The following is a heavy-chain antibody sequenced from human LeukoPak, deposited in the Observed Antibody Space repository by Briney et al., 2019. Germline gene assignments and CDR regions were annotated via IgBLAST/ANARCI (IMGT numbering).Heavy chain of an antibody. J-gene: IGHJ4*02. CDR1: GGTFSSYA. CDR2: IIPIFGTA. D-gene: IGHD2-15*01. CDR3: AREIADCSGGSCHSSSFDY. Sequence: SVKVSCKASGGTFSSYAISWVRQAPGQGLEWMGGIIPIFGTANYAQKFQGRVTITADESTSTAYMELSSLRSEDTAVYYCAREIADCSGGSCHSSSFDYWGQGTLVTVSS. V-gene: IGHV1-69*13.